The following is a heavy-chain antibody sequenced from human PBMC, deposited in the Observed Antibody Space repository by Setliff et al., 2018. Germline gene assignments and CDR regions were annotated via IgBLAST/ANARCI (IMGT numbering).Heavy chain of an antibody. D-gene: IGHD3-22*01. V-gene: IGHV4-61*09. CDR2: IYTRGST. Sequence: SETLSLTCTVSGGSISEPNYYWSWIRQPVGKGLEWIGHIYTRGSTNYNPSLRTRVSISVDTSNNRFSLKLTSVTAADTAVYYCARGPNTYDSSGYYYRAGYYYYMDVWGKGTTVTVSS. J-gene: IGHJ6*03. CDR3: ARGPNTYDSSGYYYRAGYYYYMDV. CDR1: GGSISEPNYY.